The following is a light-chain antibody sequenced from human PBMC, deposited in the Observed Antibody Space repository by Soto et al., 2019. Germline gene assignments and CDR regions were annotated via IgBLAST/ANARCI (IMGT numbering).Light chain of an antibody. CDR2: DAS. CDR1: QSVSSY. CDR3: QQRSNWHT. Sequence: EIVLTQSPAPLSLSPGERATLSCRASQSVSSYLAWYQQKPAQAPRLLIYDASNRATGIPARFSGSGSGTDFTLTTSSLEPEDFAVYYCQQRSNWHTFGQGTKLEIK. J-gene: IGKJ2*01. V-gene: IGKV3-11*01.